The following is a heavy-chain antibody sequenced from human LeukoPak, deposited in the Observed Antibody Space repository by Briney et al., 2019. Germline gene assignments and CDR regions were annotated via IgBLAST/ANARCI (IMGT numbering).Heavy chain of an antibody. CDR3: ARRIGMATTPFDY. D-gene: IGHD5-24*01. CDR1: GYSFTSYW. Sequence: GESLKISCKGSGYSFTSYWIGWVRQMPGKGLEWMGIIYPGDSDTRYSPSFQGQVTISADKSISTAYLQWSSLKAPVTAMYYCARRIGMATTPFDYWGQGTLVTVSS. J-gene: IGHJ4*02. V-gene: IGHV5-51*01. CDR2: IYPGDSDT.